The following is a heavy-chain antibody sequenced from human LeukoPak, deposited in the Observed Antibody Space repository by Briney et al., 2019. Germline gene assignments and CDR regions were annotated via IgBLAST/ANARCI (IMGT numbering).Heavy chain of an antibody. J-gene: IGHJ5*02. V-gene: IGHV4-4*07. CDR3: ARDSGTTGEVKFDP. CDR2: ISGSGTI. CDR1: GGSINSY. Sequence: SETLSLTCTVPGGSINSYWSWIRQPAGKGLEWIGRISGSGTITYNPALQSRLSISIDTSKNQFSLKLMSVTAADTAVYYCARDSGTTGEVKFDPWGQGTLVTVSS. D-gene: IGHD3-10*01.